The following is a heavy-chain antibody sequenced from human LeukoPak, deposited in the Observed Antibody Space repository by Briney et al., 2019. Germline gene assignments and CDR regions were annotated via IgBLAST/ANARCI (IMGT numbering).Heavy chain of an antibody. CDR2: IYYSGST. CDR3: ATDYSNGAFDI. Sequence: SETLSLTCTVSGGSISSYYWSWIRQPPGKGLEWIGYIYYSGSTNYNPSLKSRVTISVDTSKNQFSLKLSSVTAADTAVYYCATDYSNGAFDIWGQGTMVTVSS. J-gene: IGHJ3*02. CDR1: GGSISSYY. V-gene: IGHV4-59*08. D-gene: IGHD4-11*01.